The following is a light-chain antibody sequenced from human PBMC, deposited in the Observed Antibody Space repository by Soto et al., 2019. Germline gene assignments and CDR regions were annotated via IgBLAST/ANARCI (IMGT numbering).Light chain of an antibody. J-gene: IGLJ3*02. CDR2: SNN. CDR1: TSNIGANS. CDR3: AAWDDSLNGPV. V-gene: IGLV1-44*01. Sequence: QSVLTQPPSASETAGQRVTISCSGSTSNIGANSINWYQQLPGTAPKLLIYSNNQRPSGVPDRFSGSKSGTSASLAISGLQSEDQGDCYCAAWDDSLNGPVFGEGTKLTVL.